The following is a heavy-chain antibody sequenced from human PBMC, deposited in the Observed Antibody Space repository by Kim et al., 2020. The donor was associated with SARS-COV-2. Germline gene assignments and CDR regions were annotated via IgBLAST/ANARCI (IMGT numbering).Heavy chain of an antibody. D-gene: IGHD3-10*01. CDR2: IKSKTDGGTT. CDR3: TIGYYYGSGMAFDY. V-gene: IGHV3-15*01. J-gene: IGHJ4*02. CDR1: GFTFSNAW. Sequence: GGSLRLSCAASGFTFSNAWMSWVRQAPGKGLEWVGRIKSKTDGGTTDYAAPVKGRFTISRDDSKNTLYLQMNSLKTEDTAVYYCTIGYYYGSGMAFDYWGQGTLVTVSS.